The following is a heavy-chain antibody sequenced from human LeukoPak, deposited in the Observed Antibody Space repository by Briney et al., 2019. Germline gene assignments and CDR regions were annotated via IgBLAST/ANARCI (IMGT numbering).Heavy chain of an antibody. CDR1: GFTFSSYW. V-gene: IGHV3-74*01. Sequence: GGSLRLSCAASGFTFSSYWMNWVRQAPGKGLVWVSRINSDGSSTHYADSVKGRFTISRGNAKNTLYLQMNSLRAEDTAVYYCARAFMRFGELYWGQGTLVTVSS. CDR2: INSDGSST. CDR3: ARAFMRFGELY. J-gene: IGHJ4*02. D-gene: IGHD3-10*01.